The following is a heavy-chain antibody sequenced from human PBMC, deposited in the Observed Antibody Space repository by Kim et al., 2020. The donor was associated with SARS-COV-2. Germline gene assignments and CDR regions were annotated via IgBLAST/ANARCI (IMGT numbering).Heavy chain of an antibody. J-gene: IGHJ5*02. CDR3: ARDYYGSGSSSPGVWFDP. V-gene: IGHV4-59*01. D-gene: IGHD3-10*01. Sequence: KSRVTISVDTSKNQFSLKLSSVTAADTAVYYCARDYYGSGSSSPGVWFDPWGQGTLVTVSS.